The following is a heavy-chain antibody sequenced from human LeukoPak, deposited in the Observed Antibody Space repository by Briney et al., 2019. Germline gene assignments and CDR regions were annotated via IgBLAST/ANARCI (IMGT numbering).Heavy chain of an antibody. Sequence: SETLSPTCTVSGGSISSGGYYWSWIRQPPGKGLEWIGYIYHSGSTYYNPSLKSRVTISVDTSKNQFSLKLSSVTAADTAVYYCARGGYYGDYSDFDYWGQGTLVTVSS. CDR3: ARGGYYGDYSDFDY. CDR2: IYHSGST. CDR1: GGSISSGGYY. J-gene: IGHJ4*02. D-gene: IGHD4-17*01. V-gene: IGHV4-30-2*01.